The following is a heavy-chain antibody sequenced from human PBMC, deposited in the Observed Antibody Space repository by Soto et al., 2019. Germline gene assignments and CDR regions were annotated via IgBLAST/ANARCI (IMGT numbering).Heavy chain of an antibody. D-gene: IGHD1-7*01. Sequence: EVQLLESGGGLVQPGGSLRLSCAASGFTFSSYGMTWVRQAPGKGLECVSFSSATGAGTYYADSVKGRFTISRDNSKNTLSLQMTSRRADDTAVYYCAKDRRAGGNYGFYSDFWGQGALVIVSS. CDR1: GFTFSSYG. V-gene: IGHV3-23*01. J-gene: IGHJ4*02. CDR2: SSATGAGT. CDR3: AKDRRAGGNYGFYSDF.